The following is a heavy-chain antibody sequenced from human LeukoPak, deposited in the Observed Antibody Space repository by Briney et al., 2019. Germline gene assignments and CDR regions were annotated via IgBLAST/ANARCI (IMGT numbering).Heavy chain of an antibody. Sequence: PGGSLRLSCAASGFTFSSYAMHWVRQAPGKGLEWVSAISGSGGSTYYADSVKGRFTISRGNSKNTLYLQMNSLRAEDTAVYYCAKPLVGATTATDYWGQGTLVTVSS. J-gene: IGHJ4*02. D-gene: IGHD1-26*01. CDR3: AKPLVGATTATDY. CDR2: ISGSGGST. V-gene: IGHV3-23*01. CDR1: GFTFSSYA.